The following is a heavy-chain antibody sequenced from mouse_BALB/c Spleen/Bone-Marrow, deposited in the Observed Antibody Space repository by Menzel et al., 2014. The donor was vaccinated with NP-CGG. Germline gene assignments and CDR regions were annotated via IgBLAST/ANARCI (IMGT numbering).Heavy chain of an antibody. CDR3: TRRSLLSDYYSMDY. J-gene: IGHJ4*01. CDR2: INPSNGGT. Sequence: QVQLKDSGAELVKPGASVKLSCKASGYTFTSYYLYWVKQRPGQGLEWIGEINPSNGGTNFNERFKSKASLTVDKSSSTAYMQLNSLTSEDSAVYYCTRRSLLSDYYSMDYWGQGTSVTFSS. CDR1: GYTFTSYY. V-gene: IGHV1S81*02. D-gene: IGHD2-10*01.